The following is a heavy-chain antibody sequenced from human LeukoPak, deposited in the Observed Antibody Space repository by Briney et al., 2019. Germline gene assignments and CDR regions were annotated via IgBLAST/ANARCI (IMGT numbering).Heavy chain of an antibody. D-gene: IGHD5-12*01. CDR3: ARDGFCSGYEECYYYGMDV. Sequence: GGSLRLSCAASGFTFSDYYMSWIRQAPGKGLEWVAVISYDGSNKYYADSVKGRFTISRDNSKNTLYLQMNSLRAEDTAVYYCARDGFCSGYEECYYYGMDVWGQGTTVTVSS. CDR1: GFTFSDYY. CDR2: ISYDGSNK. V-gene: IGHV3-30-3*01. J-gene: IGHJ6*02.